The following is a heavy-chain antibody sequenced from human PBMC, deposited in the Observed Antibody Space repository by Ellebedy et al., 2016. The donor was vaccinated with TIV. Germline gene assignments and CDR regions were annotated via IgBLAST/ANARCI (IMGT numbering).Heavy chain of an antibody. CDR2: ISGSGGST. V-gene: IGHV3-23*01. CDR1: GFTFSGYA. D-gene: IGHD3-3*01. Sequence: GGSLRLXXAASGFTFSGYAMSWVRQAPGKGLEWVSAISGSGGSTYYADSVRGRFTISRDNSKNTLYLQMNSLRAEDTAVYYCAKGSGTIFGVVMKDDAFDIWGQGTMVTVSS. J-gene: IGHJ3*02. CDR3: AKGSGTIFGVVMKDDAFDI.